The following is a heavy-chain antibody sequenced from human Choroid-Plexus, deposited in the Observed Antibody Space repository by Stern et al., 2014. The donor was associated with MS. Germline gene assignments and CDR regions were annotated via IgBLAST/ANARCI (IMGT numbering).Heavy chain of an antibody. D-gene: IGHD5-12*01. CDR3: ARESSGYDLFYFDS. J-gene: IGHJ4*02. CDR2: ISSGSTYI. Sequence: EVQLVESGGGLVKPGGSLSLSCAASGFTLTRHSMNWVRQAPGKGLEWVSSISSGSTYIHYADSLKGRFTISRDNAKNSLYLQMNSLRAEDTAVYYCARESSGYDLFYFDSWGQGTLVTVSS. V-gene: IGHV3-21*01. CDR1: GFTLTRHS.